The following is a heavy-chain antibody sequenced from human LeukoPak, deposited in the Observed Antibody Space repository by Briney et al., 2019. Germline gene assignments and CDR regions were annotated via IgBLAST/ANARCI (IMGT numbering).Heavy chain of an antibody. CDR3: ARDFFGYCSGGSCRPPDY. Sequence: GGSLRLSCAASGFTFSSYGMHWVRQAPGKGLEWVAVIWYDGSNKYYADSVKGRFTISRDNSKNTLYLQTNSLRAEDTAVYYCARDFFGYCSGGSCRPPDYWGQGTLVTVSS. D-gene: IGHD2-15*01. CDR1: GFTFSSYG. V-gene: IGHV3-33*01. J-gene: IGHJ4*02. CDR2: IWYDGSNK.